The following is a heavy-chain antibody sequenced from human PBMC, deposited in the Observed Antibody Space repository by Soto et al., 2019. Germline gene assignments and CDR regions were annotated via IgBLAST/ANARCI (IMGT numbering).Heavy chain of an antibody. CDR2: IYYSGST. J-gene: IGHJ4*02. V-gene: IGHV4-30-4*01. D-gene: IGHD3-3*01. CDR3: ARDLFEDSDFWSGTWYYFDY. Sequence: SETLSLTCTVSGGSISSGDYYWSWIRQPPGKGLEWIGYIYYSGSTYYNPSLKSRVTISVDTSKSQFSLKLSSVTAADTAVYYCARDLFEDSDFWSGTWYYFDYWGQGTLVTVSS. CDR1: GGSISSGDYY.